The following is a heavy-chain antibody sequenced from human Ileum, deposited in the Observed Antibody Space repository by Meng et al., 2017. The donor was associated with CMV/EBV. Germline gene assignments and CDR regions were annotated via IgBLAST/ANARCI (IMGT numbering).Heavy chain of an antibody. CDR2: INRDASEI. J-gene: IGHJ4*01. V-gene: IGHV3-7*01. CDR1: AFTFSSYW. D-gene: IGHD2-15*01. CDR3: ARDSFPYSSDK. Sequence: SCAASAFTFSSYWMTWVRQAPGKGLKWVASINRDASEIHYLDSVKGRFTISRDNAKNTLYLQMNSLGVDDTAIYYCARDSFPYSSDKWGQGTLVTVSS.